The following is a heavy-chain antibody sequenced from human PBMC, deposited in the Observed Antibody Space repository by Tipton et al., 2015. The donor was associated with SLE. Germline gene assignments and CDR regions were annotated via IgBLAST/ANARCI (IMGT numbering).Heavy chain of an antibody. CDR3: ARHGLGFSYAVMDV. Sequence: GLVKPSQTLSPTCAISGDSVSSDTAAWNWIRQSPSGGLEWLGRTYYRSKWYDDYAVSVKSRITINPDTSKNQFSLQLKSVSPEDTAVYYCARHGLGFSYAVMDVWGKGTTVTVSS. CDR1: GDSVSSDTAA. V-gene: IGHV6-1*01. J-gene: IGHJ6*03. CDR2: TYYRSKWYD. D-gene: IGHD5-18*01.